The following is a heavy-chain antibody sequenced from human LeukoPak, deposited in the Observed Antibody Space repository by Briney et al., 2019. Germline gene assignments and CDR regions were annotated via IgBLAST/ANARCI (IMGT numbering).Heavy chain of an antibody. Sequence: GGSLRLSCAASGFTFSSYGMSWVRQAPGKGLEWVSAISGSGGSTYYADSVKGRFTISRNNSKNTLYLQMNSLRAEDTAVYYCAKAGFSFMVRGVILQSFFDYWGQGTLVTVSS. V-gene: IGHV3-23*01. CDR1: GFTFSSYG. CDR3: AKAGFSFMVRGVILQSFFDY. J-gene: IGHJ4*02. D-gene: IGHD3-10*01. CDR2: ISGSGGST.